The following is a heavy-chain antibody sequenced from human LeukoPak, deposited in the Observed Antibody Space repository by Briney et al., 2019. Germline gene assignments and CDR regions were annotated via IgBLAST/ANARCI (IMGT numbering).Heavy chain of an antibody. CDR3: TTHMIVVVRSEDAFDI. CDR1: GFTFSNAR. Sequence: GGSLRLSCAASGFTFSNARMSWVRQAPGKGLEWVGRIKSKTDGVTTDYAAPVKGRFTISRDDSKNTLYLQMNSLKTEDTAVYYCTTHMIVVVRSEDAFDIWGQGTMVTVSS. V-gene: IGHV3-15*01. CDR2: IKSKTDGVTT. J-gene: IGHJ3*02. D-gene: IGHD3-22*01.